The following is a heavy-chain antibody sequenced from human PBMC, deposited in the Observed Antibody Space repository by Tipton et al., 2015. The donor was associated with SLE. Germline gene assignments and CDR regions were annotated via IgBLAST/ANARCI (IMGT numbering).Heavy chain of an antibody. V-gene: IGHV3-48*02. D-gene: IGHD3-22*01. J-gene: IGHJ3*02. CDR2: IRSSSSAI. Sequence: SLRLSCAASGFTFENYPMNWVRQSPGKGLEWISYIRSSSSAIYYADSVKGRFSISRDDARNSLYLQMNNVRDEDTAVYYCVRDDNWAFDIWGRVTMVTVSS. CDR1: GFTFENYP. CDR3: VRDDNWAFDI.